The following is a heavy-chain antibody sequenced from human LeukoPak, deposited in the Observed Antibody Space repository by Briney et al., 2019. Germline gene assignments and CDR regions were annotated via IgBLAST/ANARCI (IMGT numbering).Heavy chain of an antibody. CDR2: ISGSGGDT. Sequence: PGGSLRLSCAASGFTFSTYAMTWVRQAPGKGLEWVSAISGSGGDTFHADSVRGRFTISRDNSKSTLYLQMNSLGAEDTAVYYCARPRDGFNLLDNWGQGTLVTVSS. CDR1: GFTFSTYA. V-gene: IGHV3-23*01. D-gene: IGHD5-24*01. CDR3: ARPRDGFNLLDN. J-gene: IGHJ4*02.